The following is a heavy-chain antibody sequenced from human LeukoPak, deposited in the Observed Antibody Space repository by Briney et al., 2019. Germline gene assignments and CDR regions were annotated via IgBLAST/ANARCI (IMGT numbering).Heavy chain of an antibody. D-gene: IGHD2-2*01. Sequence: PGGSLRLSCRTSGFTFGDYAMNWVRQAPGKGLEWISFIRSKAYGGTIEYAASVKGRLTISRDDSKRVAYLRMNSLKTDDTAVYYCTRDLGDHCSSTTCYDALVDSWGQGTLVTVSS. CDR1: GFTFGDYA. V-gene: IGHV3-49*04. CDR2: IRSKAYGGTI. CDR3: TRDLGDHCSSTTCYDALVDS. J-gene: IGHJ4*02.